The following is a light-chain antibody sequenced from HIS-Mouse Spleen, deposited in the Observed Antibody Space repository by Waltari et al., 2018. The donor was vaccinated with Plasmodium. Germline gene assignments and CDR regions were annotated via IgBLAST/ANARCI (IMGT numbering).Light chain of an antibody. J-gene: IGLJ2*01. V-gene: IGLV3-25*03. CDR2: KDS. CDR1: ALPKQY. Sequence: SYELTQPPSVSVSPGQTARITCSGDALPKQYASWYQQKPGQAPVLVIYKDSERPSGIPERFSGSSSGTTVTLTISGVQAEDGADYYCQSADSSGTYVVFGGGTKLTVL. CDR3: QSADSSGTYVV.